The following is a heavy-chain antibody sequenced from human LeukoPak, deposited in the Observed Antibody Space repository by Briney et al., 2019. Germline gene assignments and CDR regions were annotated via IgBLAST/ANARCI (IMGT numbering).Heavy chain of an antibody. CDR2: VDPEDGET. D-gene: IGHD3-10*01. CDR3: ATDMVVTSDY. J-gene: IGHJ4*02. V-gene: IGHV1-69-2*01. Sequence: ASVKVSCKVSGYTFTDYYMHWGQQAPGKGLEWMGLVDPEDGETIYAEKFQGRVTITADTSTDTAYMELSSLRSEDTAVYYCATDMVVTSDYWGQGTLVTVSS. CDR1: GYTFTDYY.